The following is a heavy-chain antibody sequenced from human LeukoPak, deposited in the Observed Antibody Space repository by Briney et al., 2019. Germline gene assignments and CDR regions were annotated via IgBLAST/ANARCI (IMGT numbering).Heavy chain of an antibody. CDR3: ARDIVGATPFDY. CDR2: TNVDGSER. V-gene: IGHV3-7*05. J-gene: IGHJ4*02. D-gene: IGHD1-26*01. Sequence: GVSLRLSCTPSGLTFSHFWVSWARQAPGKGLEWVANTNVDGSERHYVGTVKGRFTIFRDNARKSLYLQMNSLRDEDTAVYYCARDIVGATPFDYWGQGTLVTVSS. CDR1: GLTFSHFW.